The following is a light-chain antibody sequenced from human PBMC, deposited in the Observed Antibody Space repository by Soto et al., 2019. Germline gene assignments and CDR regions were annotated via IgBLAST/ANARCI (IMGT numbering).Light chain of an antibody. CDR1: SSDVGTYNL. V-gene: IGLV2-23*01. CDR3: CSYTGSSTWV. CDR2: EGT. Sequence: QSVLTQPASVSGSPGQSITISCTGTSSDVGTYNLVSWYQQHPGKAPKFMIYEGTKRPSGVSNRFSGSQSGNTASLTISGLQAEDEADYYCCSYTGSSTWVFGGGTQLTVL. J-gene: IGLJ3*02.